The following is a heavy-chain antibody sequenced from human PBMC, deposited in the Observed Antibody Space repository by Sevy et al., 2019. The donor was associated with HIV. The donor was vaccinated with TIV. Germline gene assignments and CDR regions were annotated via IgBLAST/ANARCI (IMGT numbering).Heavy chain of an antibody. CDR2: IYPGDSDT. D-gene: IGHD3-10*01. V-gene: IGHV5-51*01. J-gene: IGHJ3*02. Sequence: GESLKISCKGSGYNFTSYWIGWVRQMPGKGLEWMGIIYPGDSDTRYSPSFQGQVTISADKSIGTAYLQWSSLKASDTAMYYCARHLKSHYYGSGSYYHDAFDIWGQGTMVTVSS. CDR3: ARHLKSHYYGSGSYYHDAFDI. CDR1: GYNFTSYW.